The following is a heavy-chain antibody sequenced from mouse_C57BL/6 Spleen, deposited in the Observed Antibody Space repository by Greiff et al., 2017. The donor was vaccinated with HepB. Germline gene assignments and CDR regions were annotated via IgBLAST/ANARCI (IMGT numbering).Heavy chain of an antibody. CDR2: INYDGSST. D-gene: IGHD4-1*01. CDR3: ARNWDGYYAMDY. CDR1: GFTFSDYY. J-gene: IGHJ4*01. Sequence: EVMLVESEGGLVQPGSSMKLSCTASGFTFSDYYMAWVRQVPEKGLEWVANINYDGSSTYYLDSLKSRFIISRDNAKNILYLQMSSLKSEDTATYYCARNWDGYYAMDYWGQGTSVTVSS. V-gene: IGHV5-16*01.